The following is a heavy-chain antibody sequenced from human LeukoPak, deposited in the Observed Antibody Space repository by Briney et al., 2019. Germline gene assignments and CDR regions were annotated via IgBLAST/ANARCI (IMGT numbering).Heavy chain of an antibody. V-gene: IGHV4-4*01. CDR3: VREPVVRRVQPPFYLDY. CDR2: ILYSGRT. Sequence: SGTLSLTCAVHGHSISDNNWWSGVRQPPGKGLEWIGEILYSGRTNYNPWLKSRVTISVDKSKNQFSLKLSSVTAADTAVCCCVREPVVRRVQPPFYLDYWGREILVTVSS. CDR1: GHSISDNNW. D-gene: IGHD3-10*01. J-gene: IGHJ4*02.